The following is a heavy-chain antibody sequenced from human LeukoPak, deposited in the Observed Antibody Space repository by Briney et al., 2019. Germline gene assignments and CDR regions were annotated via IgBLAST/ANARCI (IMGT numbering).Heavy chain of an antibody. D-gene: IGHD6-19*01. Sequence: GGSLRLSCSASGFTFSSYAMHWVRQAPGKGLEYVSAISSNGGSTYYADSVKGRFTISRDNAKNSLFLQMSSLRVEDTAVYYCARANNAGWFDYWGQGTLDTVSS. CDR1: GFTFSSYA. J-gene: IGHJ4*02. CDR3: ARANNAGWFDY. V-gene: IGHV3-64*04. CDR2: ISSNGGST.